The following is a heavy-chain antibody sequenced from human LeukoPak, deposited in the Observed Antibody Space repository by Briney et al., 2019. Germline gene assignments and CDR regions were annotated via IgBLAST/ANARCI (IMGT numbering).Heavy chain of an antibody. Sequence: PGRSLRLSCAASGFIFSNYGMNWVRQAPGKGLEWVSSISSLSSYIYYADSVKGRFTISRDNAKNSLYLQMNSLRAEDTAVYYCAKDLGFTGAPANWGQGTLVTVSS. J-gene: IGHJ4*02. V-gene: IGHV3-21*06. CDR3: AKDLGFTGAPAN. CDR2: ISSLSSYI. D-gene: IGHD7-27*01. CDR1: GFIFSNYG.